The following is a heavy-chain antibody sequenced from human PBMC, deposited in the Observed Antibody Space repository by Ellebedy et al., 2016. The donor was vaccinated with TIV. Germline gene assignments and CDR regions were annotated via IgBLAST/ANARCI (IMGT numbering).Heavy chain of an antibody. J-gene: IGHJ6*02. D-gene: IGHD4/OR15-4a*01. CDR3: ARGGDYAGV. CDR1: GFTFSSYS. CDR2: ISGSTSRI. V-gene: IGHV3-48*01. Sequence: GGSLRLXXAATGFTFSSYSMSWVRQAPGKGLECVSYISGSTSRIYYADSVKGRFTISRDNAKNSLYLQMNSLRAEDTAVYYCARGGDYAGVWGQGTTVTVSS.